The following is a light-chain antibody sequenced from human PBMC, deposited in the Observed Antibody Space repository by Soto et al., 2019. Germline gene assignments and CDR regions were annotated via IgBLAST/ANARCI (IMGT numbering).Light chain of an antibody. CDR1: SSDVGGYNY. CDR2: EVS. CDR3: SSYTGSSTYV. V-gene: IGLV2-14*01. Sequence: QSALTQPASVCGSPGQSITFSCTGTSSDVGGYNYVSWYQQHPGKVPKRIIYEVSNRPAGVSNRFSGSKSGNTASLTISGLQAEDEADYYCSSYTGSSTYVFGTGTKVTVL. J-gene: IGLJ1*01.